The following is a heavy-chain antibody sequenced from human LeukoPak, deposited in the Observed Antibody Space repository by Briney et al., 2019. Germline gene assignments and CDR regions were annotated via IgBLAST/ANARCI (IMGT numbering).Heavy chain of an antibody. CDR3: AKDLAPNYGSGSYADY. D-gene: IGHD3-10*01. V-gene: IGHV3-23*01. Sequence: GGSLRLPCAASGFTFSSYAMSWVRQAPGKGLEWVSAISGSGGSTYYADSVKGRFTISRDNSKNTLYLQMNSLRAEDTAVYYCAKDLAPNYGSGSYADYWGQGTLVTVSS. CDR2: ISGSGGST. J-gene: IGHJ4*02. CDR1: GFTFSSYA.